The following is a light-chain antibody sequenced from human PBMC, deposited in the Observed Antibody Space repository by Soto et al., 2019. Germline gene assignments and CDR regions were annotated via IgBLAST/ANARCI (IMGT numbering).Light chain of an antibody. CDR3: QQLNSYPHT. CDR1: QGISSY. V-gene: IGKV1-9*01. Sequence: IQLTQSPSSLSASVGDRVTITCRASQGISSYLAWYQQKPGKAPKLLIYAASPLQSGVPSRFSGSGSGTDFTLTISSLQPADFATYYCQQLNSYPHTFGPGTKVDIK. CDR2: AAS. J-gene: IGKJ3*01.